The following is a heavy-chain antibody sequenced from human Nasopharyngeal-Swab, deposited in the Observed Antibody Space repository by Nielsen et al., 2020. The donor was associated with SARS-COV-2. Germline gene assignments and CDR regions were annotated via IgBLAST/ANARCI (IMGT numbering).Heavy chain of an antibody. D-gene: IGHD3-22*01. V-gene: IGHV3-33*01. CDR2: IWYDGSNK. J-gene: IGHJ6*02. CDR3: ARDGKGMTYYYDSSGYAYYYYYGMDV. Sequence: WIRQPPGKGLEWVAVIWYDGSNKYYADSVKGRFTISRDNSKNTLYLQMNSLRAEDTAVYYCARDGKGMTYYYDSSGYAYYYYYGMDVWGQGTTVTVSS.